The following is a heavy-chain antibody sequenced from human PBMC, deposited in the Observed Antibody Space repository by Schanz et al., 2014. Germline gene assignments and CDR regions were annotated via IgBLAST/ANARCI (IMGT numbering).Heavy chain of an antibody. CDR3: VRVSFADPRLYRGMDRDIDY. J-gene: IGHJ4*02. Sequence: EVQLMESGGGLVKPGGSLRLSCVASGFAFSSFAMTWVRQAPGRGLEWVSSISTSGTYMYIADSLKGRLTISRDDAKKSMYLQMNNLRAEDTAVYYCVRVSFADPRLYRGMDRDIDYWGQGTLVTDSS. V-gene: IGHV3-21*01. D-gene: IGHD5-18*01. CDR1: GFAFSSFA. CDR2: ISTSGTYM.